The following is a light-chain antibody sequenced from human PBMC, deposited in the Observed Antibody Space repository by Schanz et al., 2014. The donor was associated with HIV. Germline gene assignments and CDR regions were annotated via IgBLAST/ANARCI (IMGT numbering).Light chain of an antibody. CDR2: NTY. Sequence: QSVLTQPPSASGTPGQRVTISCSGSSSNVGSNTVNWYQHLPGAAPKLLIYNTYHRPSGVPDRFSGSDSGASASLAISGLQSEDEADYYCATWVDSLNGWVFGGGTKLTVL. CDR1: SSNVGSNT. V-gene: IGLV1-44*01. CDR3: ATWVDSLNGWV. J-gene: IGLJ3*02.